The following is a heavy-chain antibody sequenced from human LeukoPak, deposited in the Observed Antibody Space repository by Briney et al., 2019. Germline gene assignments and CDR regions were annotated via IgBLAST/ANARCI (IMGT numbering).Heavy chain of an antibody. V-gene: IGHV1-2*02. Sequence: GASVAVSCKASGYTFTGYYMHWVRQAPGKGLEWMGWINPNSGGTYYAKKFQSRVTMTRDTSISTAYMELSRLRSDDAAGYYCARGHGNYDYWGQGTLVTVSS. J-gene: IGHJ4*02. CDR3: ARGHGNYDY. CDR1: GYTFTGYY. D-gene: IGHD4-17*01. CDR2: INPNSGGT.